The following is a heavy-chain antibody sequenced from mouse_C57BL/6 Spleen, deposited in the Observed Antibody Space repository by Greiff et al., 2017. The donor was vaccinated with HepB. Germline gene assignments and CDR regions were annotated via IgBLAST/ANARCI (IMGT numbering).Heavy chain of an antibody. D-gene: IGHD1-1*01. V-gene: IGHV1-22*01. Sequence: EVQRVESGPELVKPGASVKMSCKASGYTFTDYNMHWVKQSHGKSLEWIGYINPNNGGTSYNQKFKGKATLTVNKSSSTAYMELRSLTSEDSAVYYCARWAGSSYWYFDVWGTGTTVTVSS. CDR2: INPNNGGT. CDR1: GYTFTDYN. J-gene: IGHJ1*03. CDR3: ARWAGSSYWYFDV.